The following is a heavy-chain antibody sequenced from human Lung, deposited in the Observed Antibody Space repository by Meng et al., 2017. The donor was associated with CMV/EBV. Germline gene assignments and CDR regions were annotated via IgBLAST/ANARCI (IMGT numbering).Heavy chain of an antibody. D-gene: IGHD5-12*01. CDR1: GGSISGYY. CDR3: ARATGGNGLVAYYYYGLDV. V-gene: IGHV4-59*01. J-gene: IGHJ6*01. CDR2: IYYTGST. Sequence: GSLRLSXAVSGGSISGYYWSWIRQPPGKGLEWIGYIYYTGSTNYNPSLKSRVIISLDTSKNQFSLKLRSVTAADTAVYYCARATGGNGLVAYYYYGLDVWGQGTTVTVSS.